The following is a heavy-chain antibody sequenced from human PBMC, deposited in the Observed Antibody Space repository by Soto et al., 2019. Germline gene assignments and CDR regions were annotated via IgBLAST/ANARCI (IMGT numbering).Heavy chain of an antibody. CDR2: INHSGST. CDR1: GGSFSGYY. J-gene: IGHJ6*02. Sequence: SETLSLTCAVYGGSFSGYYWSWIRQPPGKGLEWIGEINHSGSTNYNPSPKSRVTISVDTSKNQFSLKLSSVTAADTAVYYCARGRAYYDILTGYYKNYYYGMDVWGQGTTVSVSS. CDR3: ARGRAYYDILTGYYKNYYYGMDV. D-gene: IGHD3-9*01. V-gene: IGHV4-34*01.